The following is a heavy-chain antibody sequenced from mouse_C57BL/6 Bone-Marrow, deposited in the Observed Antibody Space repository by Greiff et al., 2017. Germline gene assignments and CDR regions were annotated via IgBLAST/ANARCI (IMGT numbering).Heavy chain of an antibody. J-gene: IGHJ4*01. CDR3: ASPDCYYAMDY. CDR1: GFTFSDYG. Sequence: EVKVVESGGGLVKPGGSLKLSCAASGFTFSDYGMHWVRQAPEKGLEWVAYISSGSSTIYYADTVKGRFTISGDNAKNTLFLQMTSLRSEDTAMYYCASPDCYYAMDYWGQGTSVTVSS. V-gene: IGHV5-17*01. CDR2: ISSGSSTI. D-gene: IGHD3-1*01.